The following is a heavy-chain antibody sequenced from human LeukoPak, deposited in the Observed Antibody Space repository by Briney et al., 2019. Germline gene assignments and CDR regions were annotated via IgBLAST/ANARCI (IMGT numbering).Heavy chain of an antibody. J-gene: IGHJ4*02. D-gene: IGHD1-26*01. CDR2: INLNSGGT. CDR1: GYTFTGYY. CDR3: ARDIGSTLLFDY. Sequence: ASVKVSCKASGYTFTGYYMHWVRQAPGQGLEWMGWINLNSGGTNYAQKFQGRVTMTRDTSISTAYMELSRLRSDDTAVYYCARDIGSTLLFDYWGQGTLVTVSS. V-gene: IGHV1-2*02.